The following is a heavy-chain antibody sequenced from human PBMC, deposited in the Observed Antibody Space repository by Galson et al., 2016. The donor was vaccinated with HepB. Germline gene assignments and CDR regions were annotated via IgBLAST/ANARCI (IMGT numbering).Heavy chain of an antibody. CDR2: IIPIFGTT. D-gene: IGHD1-26*01. V-gene: IGHV1-69*13. Sequence: SVKVSCKASGGTFSTFNSYAISWVRQAPGQGLEWMGGIIPIFGTTNYAQKFQGRVTFTADGSTSTVYMELSSLRSEDTAVYYCARDLVHSESFPEYHCDVWGQGTLVSVSS. J-gene: IGHJ4*02. CDR3: ARDLVHSESFPEYHCDV. CDR1: GGTFSTFNSYA.